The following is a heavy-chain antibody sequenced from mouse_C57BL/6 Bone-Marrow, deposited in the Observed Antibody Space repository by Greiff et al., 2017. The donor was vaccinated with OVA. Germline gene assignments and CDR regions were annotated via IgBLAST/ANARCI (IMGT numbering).Heavy chain of an antibody. V-gene: IGHV6-3*01. D-gene: IGHD4-1*01. CDR2: IRLKSDNYAT. CDR3: TFDWGRYFDY. CDR1: GFTFSNYW. J-gene: IGHJ2*01. Sequence: DVMLVESGGGLVQPGGSMKLSCVASGFTFSNYWMNWVRQSPEKGLEWVAQIRLKSDNYATHYAESVKGRFTISRDDSKSSVYLQMNNLRAEDTGIYYCTFDWGRYFDYWGQGTTLTVSS.